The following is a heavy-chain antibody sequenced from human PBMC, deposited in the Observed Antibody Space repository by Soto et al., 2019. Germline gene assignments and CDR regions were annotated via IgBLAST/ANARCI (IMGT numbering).Heavy chain of an antibody. CDR1: GGSVSGYH. D-gene: IGHD6-19*01. CDR2: INNNGNT. J-gene: IGHJ4*02. Sequence: PSETLSLTCNVSGGSVSGYHWSWIRQPPGKGLEWIGYINNNGNTNYNPSLKSRFTISRDNAKNTLHLQMNSLRADDTAVYYCARDGGWIDYWGQGTLVTVSS. V-gene: IGHV4-4*08. CDR3: ARDGGWIDY.